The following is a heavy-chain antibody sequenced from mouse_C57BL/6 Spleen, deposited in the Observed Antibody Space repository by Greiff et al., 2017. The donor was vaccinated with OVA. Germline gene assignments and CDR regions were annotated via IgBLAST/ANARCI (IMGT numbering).Heavy chain of an antibody. D-gene: IGHD2-4*01. J-gene: IGHJ4*01. CDR3: ASDYGGAMDY. CDR2: IDPSDSYT. CDR1: GYTFTSYW. Sequence: VQLQQPGAELVRPGTSVKLSCKASGYTFTSYWMHWVKQRPGQGLEWIGVIDPSDSYTNYNQKFKGKATLTVDTSSSTAYMQLSSLTSEDSAVYYCASDYGGAMDYWGQGTSVTVSS. V-gene: IGHV1-59*01.